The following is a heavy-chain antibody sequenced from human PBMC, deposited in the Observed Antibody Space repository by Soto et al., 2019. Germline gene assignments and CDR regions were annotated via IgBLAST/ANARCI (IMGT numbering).Heavy chain of an antibody. CDR3: ARELYDSSGYYGVFFDY. V-gene: IGHV3-21*01. CDR2: ISSSSSYI. J-gene: IGHJ4*02. D-gene: IGHD3-22*01. Sequence: GGSLRLSCAASGFTFSSYSMNWVRQAPGKGLEWVSSISSSSSYIYYADSVKGRFTISRDNAKNSLYLQMNSLRAEDTAVYYYARELYDSSGYYGVFFDYWGQGTLVTVSS. CDR1: GFTFSSYS.